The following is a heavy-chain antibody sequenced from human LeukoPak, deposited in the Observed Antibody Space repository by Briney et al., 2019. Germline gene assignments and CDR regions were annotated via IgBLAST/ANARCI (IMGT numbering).Heavy chain of an antibody. D-gene: IGHD1-26*01. Sequence: SETPSLTCTVSGDSISSYYWSWIRQPPGKGLEWIGYIYYSGSTNYNPSLKSRVTISVDTSKNQFSLKLSSVTAADTAVYYCARRHSGSYAFDYWGQGTLVTVSS. CDR2: IYYSGST. J-gene: IGHJ4*02. CDR3: ARRHSGSYAFDY. V-gene: IGHV4-59*01. CDR1: GDSISSYY.